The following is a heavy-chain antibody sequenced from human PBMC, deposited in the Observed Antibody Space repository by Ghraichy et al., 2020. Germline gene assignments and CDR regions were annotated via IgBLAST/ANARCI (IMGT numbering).Heavy chain of an antibody. CDR1: GFTVSSNY. Sequence: GGSLRLSCAASGFTVSSNYMSWVRQAPGKGLEWVSVIYSGGSTYYADSVKGRFTISRDNSKNTLYLQMNSLRAEDTAVYYCARGPYYDFWSGYAPLDVWGQGTTVTVSS. V-gene: IGHV3-53*01. CDR2: IYSGGST. D-gene: IGHD3-3*01. CDR3: ARGPYYDFWSGYAPLDV. J-gene: IGHJ6*02.